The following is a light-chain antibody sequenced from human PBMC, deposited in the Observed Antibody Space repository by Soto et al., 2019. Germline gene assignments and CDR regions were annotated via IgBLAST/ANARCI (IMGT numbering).Light chain of an antibody. Sequence: QSALTQPASVSGSPGQSITISCTGTSSDVGGYNFVSWYQQHPGKAPKLMIYDVINRPSGVSNRFSGSKSGNTASLTISRLQVEDEADYYCSSYTSSSTLVVFGGGTKLTVL. CDR1: SSDVGGYNF. CDR3: SSYTSSSTLVV. CDR2: DVI. J-gene: IGLJ2*01. V-gene: IGLV2-14*01.